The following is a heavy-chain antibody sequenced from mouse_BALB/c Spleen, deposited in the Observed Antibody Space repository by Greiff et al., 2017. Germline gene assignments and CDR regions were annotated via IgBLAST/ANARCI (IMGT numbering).Heavy chain of an antibody. CDR3: ARHLTNFKLGH. D-gene: IGHD4-1*01. CDR2: INSNGGST. CDR1: GFTFSSYY. Sequence: DVMLVESGGGLVKLGGSLKLSCAASGFTFSSYYMSWVRQTPEKRLELVAAINSNGGSTYYPDTVKGRFTISRDNAKNTLYLQMSSLKSEDTAMYYCARHLTNFKLGHWGQGTLVTVSA. V-gene: IGHV5-6-2*01. J-gene: IGHJ3*01.